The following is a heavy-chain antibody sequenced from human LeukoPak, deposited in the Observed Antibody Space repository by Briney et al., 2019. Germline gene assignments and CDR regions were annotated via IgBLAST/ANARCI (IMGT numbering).Heavy chain of an antibody. V-gene: IGHV4-38-2*02. CDR2: IYHSGST. J-gene: IGHJ6*03. Sequence: KPSETLSLTCTVSGYSISSGFYWGWIRQPPGKGLEWIGSIYHSGSTHYNSSLKSRVTISVDTSKNQFSLKLSSVTAADTAVYYCARGAPKGYCSSTSCYGKTYYYYYYMDVWGKGTTVTASS. D-gene: IGHD2-2*01. CDR1: GYSISSGFY. CDR3: ARGAPKGYCSSTSCYGKTYYYYYYMDV.